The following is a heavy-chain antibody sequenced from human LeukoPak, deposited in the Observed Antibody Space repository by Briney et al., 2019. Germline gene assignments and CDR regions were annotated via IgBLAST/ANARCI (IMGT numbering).Heavy chain of an antibody. CDR2: ISSSSSTI. J-gene: IGHJ4*02. CDR1: GFTFSSYS. D-gene: IGHD3-22*01. Sequence: GGSLRLSCAASGFTFSSYSMNWVRQAPGKGLEWVSYISSSSSTIYYADSVKGRFTISRDNAKNTLYLQVTSLRPDDTAVYYCTRDLTGHYSIDYWGQGTLVTVSS. V-gene: IGHV3-48*01. CDR3: TRDLTGHYSIDY.